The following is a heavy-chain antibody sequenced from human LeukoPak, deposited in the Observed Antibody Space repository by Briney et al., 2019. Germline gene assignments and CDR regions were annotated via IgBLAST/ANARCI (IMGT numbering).Heavy chain of an antibody. CDR1: GFTFSNYW. Sequence: TGGSLRLSCAASGFTFSNYWMGWVRQAPGKGLGWVANIRQDGSEKYYVDSVKGRFTISRDNTKSSLYLQMNSLRAEDTAVYYCAREAKGGSYYDYWGQGTLVTVSS. D-gene: IGHD1-26*01. CDR3: AREAKGGSYYDY. J-gene: IGHJ4*02. V-gene: IGHV3-7*03. CDR2: IRQDGSEK.